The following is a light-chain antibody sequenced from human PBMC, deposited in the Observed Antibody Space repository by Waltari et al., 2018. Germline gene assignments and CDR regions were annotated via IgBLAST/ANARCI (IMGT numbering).Light chain of an antibody. CDR1: SSDVGAYDD. V-gene: IGLV2-11*01. J-gene: IGLJ3*02. CDR2: EVT. Sequence: QSALTQPRSVSGSPGQSVTISCPATSSDVGAYDDASWYQQHPGKAPKLVTFEVTKRPSGVPDRFSGSKSGNTASLTISGLQAEDEGDYYCCSYAGTYSFMVFGGGTKLTVL. CDR3: CSYAGTYSFMV.